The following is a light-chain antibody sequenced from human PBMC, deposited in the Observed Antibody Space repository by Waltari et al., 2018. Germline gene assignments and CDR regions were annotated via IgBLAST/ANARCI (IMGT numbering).Light chain of an antibody. Sequence: HSVLTQPPSVSAAPGQKVTISCSGSTSNIGNNYVSWYQQVPGTAPKLLIYDNDKRPSGIPDRFSGSKSGTSATLGITGLQTGDEADHYCGTWDSSLNAYVFRSGTKVTVL. J-gene: IGLJ1*01. CDR2: DND. CDR1: TSNIGNNY. CDR3: GTWDSSLNAYV. V-gene: IGLV1-51*01.